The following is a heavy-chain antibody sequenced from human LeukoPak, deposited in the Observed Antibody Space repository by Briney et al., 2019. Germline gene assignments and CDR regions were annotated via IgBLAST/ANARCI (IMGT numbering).Heavy chain of an antibody. CDR3: ARSRSPTYGSITMIVVGDY. J-gene: IGHJ4*02. D-gene: IGHD3-22*01. CDR2: INPNSGGT. Sequence: ASVKVSCKASGYTFTGYYMHWVRQAPGQGLEWMGWINPNSGGTNYAQKFQGRVTMTRDTSISTAYMELSRLRSDDTAVYYCARSRSPTYGSITMIVVGDYWGQGTLVTVSS. V-gene: IGHV1-2*02. CDR1: GYTFTGYY.